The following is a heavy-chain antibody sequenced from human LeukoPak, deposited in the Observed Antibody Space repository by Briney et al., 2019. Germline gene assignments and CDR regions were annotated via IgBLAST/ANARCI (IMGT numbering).Heavy chain of an antibody. Sequence: GESLKISCKGSGYSFTSYWIGWVRQMPGKGLEWMGIVYPGDSDTRYSPSFQGQVTISADKSISTAYLQWSSLKASDTAMYYCARSPVTTSVYFDYWGQGTLVTVSS. J-gene: IGHJ4*02. CDR2: VYPGDSDT. V-gene: IGHV5-51*01. CDR3: ARSPVTTSVYFDY. D-gene: IGHD4-17*01. CDR1: GYSFTSYW.